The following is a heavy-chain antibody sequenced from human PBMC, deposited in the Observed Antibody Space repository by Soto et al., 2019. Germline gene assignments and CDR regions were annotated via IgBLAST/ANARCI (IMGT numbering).Heavy chain of an antibody. J-gene: IGHJ6*02. CDR3: ALWPGYSYGVDV. Sequence: EVRLVESGGGLVQPGGSLRLSCAASGFTFSSCWMHWVRQAPGKGLVWVSRINSDGSSTTYADSVKGRFTISRDNAKNTLYLQMNSLRAEDTAVYYCALWPGYSYGVDVWGQGTTVTVSS. V-gene: IGHV3-74*01. CDR2: INSDGSST. D-gene: IGHD1-26*01. CDR1: GFTFSSCW.